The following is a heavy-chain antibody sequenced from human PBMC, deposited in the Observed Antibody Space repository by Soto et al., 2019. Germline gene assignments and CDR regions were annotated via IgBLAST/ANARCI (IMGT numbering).Heavy chain of an antibody. Sequence: QLQLQESGPGLVEPSETLSLTCTVSGGSISSSPYYWAWIRQPPGQGLQWIGNIYYNGNTFYNPSLKSRVAISIDTSKNQFSLRLSSVTASDTAVYYCARHGPLTNNWNQLNCWGQGTLVTVSS. V-gene: IGHV4-39*01. CDR2: IYYNGNT. CDR3: ARHGPLTNNWNQLNC. CDR1: GGSISSSPYY. J-gene: IGHJ4*02. D-gene: IGHD1-1*01.